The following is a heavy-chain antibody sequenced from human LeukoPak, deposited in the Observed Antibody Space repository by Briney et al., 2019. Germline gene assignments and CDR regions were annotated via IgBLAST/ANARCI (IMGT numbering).Heavy chain of an antibody. Sequence: PSETLSLTCTVSGGSISSYYWTWIRQPAGKGLEWIGRIYTTGWPNYNTSLSSRVPMSVETSKNPFSLKLSSVTAADTAVYYCARQIPVAGKAGFDYCGQGTLVTVSS. D-gene: IGHD6-19*01. V-gene: IGHV4-4*07. CDR2: IYTTGWP. CDR3: ARQIPVAGKAGFDY. CDR1: GGSISSYY. J-gene: IGHJ4*02.